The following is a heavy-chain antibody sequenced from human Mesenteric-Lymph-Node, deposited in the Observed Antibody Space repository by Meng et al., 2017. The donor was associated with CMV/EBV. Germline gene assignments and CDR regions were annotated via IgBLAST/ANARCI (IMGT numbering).Heavy chain of an antibody. J-gene: IGHJ4*02. V-gene: IGHV4-59*01. D-gene: IGHD5-24*01. Sequence: GSLRLSCTVSGDSISSYSWSWIRQPPGKGLEWIGYMYHSGNTNYNPSLKSRVTISVDTSKNQFSLRLSSVTAADTAVYYCARGGGYNYPYFDYWGQGTLVTVSS. CDR3: ARGGGYNYPYFDY. CDR1: GDSISSYS. CDR2: MYHSGNT.